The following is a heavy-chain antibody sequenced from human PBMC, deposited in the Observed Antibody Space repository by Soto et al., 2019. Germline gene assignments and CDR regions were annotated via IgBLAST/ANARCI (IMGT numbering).Heavy chain of an antibody. J-gene: IGHJ5*02. V-gene: IGHV3-33*01. CDR1: GLTFSSYG. Sequence: GGSLRLSCAASGLTFSSYGMHWVRQAPGKGLEWVAVIWYDGSNKYYADSVKGRFTISRDNSKNALYLQMNSLRAEDTAVYYCAREFGYYYGSGSSKTRFDPWGQGTLVTVSS. D-gene: IGHD3-10*01. CDR3: AREFGYYYGSGSSKTRFDP. CDR2: IWYDGSNK.